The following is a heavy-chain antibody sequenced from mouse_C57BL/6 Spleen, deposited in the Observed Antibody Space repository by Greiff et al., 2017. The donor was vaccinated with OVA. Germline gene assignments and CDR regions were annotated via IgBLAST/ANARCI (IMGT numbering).Heavy chain of an antibody. J-gene: IGHJ3*01. Sequence: QVQLQQSGPGLVQPSQSLSITCTVSGFSLTSYGVHWVRQSPGKGLEWLGVIWSGGSTDCNAAFISRLSISKDNSKSQVFFKMNSLQADDTAIYYCARMDGYLAYWGQGTLVTVSA. D-gene: IGHD2-3*01. CDR3: ARMDGYLAY. CDR1: GFSLTSYG. V-gene: IGHV2-2*01. CDR2: IWSGGST.